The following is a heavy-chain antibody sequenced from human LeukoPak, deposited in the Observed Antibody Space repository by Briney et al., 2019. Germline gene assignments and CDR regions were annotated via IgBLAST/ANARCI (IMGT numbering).Heavy chain of an antibody. J-gene: IGHJ6*02. D-gene: IGHD3-22*01. CDR1: GFTFSSYS. CDR2: ISSSSSTI. Sequence: PGGSLRLSCAASGFTFSSYSMNWVRHAPGKGLEWVSYISSSSSTIYYADSVKGRFTISRDNAKNSLYLQMNSLRDEDTAVYYCARDHCDSSGYYSGAPWYYYYGMDVWGQGTTVTVSS. V-gene: IGHV3-48*02. CDR3: ARDHCDSSGYYSGAPWYYYYGMDV.